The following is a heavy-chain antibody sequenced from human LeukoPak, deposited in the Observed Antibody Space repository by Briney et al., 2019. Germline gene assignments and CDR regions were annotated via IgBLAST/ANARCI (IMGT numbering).Heavy chain of an antibody. D-gene: IGHD3-16*01. CDR2: MNQDGSEK. Sequence: PGGSLRLSCAASGFTFSDSWMSWVRQAPGKGLEWVANMNQDGSEKDYVDSVKGRFTISRDNARNSLYLQMGSLRAEDTAVYYCATYTHWLAGDVWGQGTTVTVSS. J-gene: IGHJ6*02. V-gene: IGHV3-7*01. CDR1: GFTFSDSW. CDR3: ATYTHWLAGDV.